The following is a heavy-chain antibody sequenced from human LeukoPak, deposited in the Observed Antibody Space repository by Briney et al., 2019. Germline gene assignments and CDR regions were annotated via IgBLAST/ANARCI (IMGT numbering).Heavy chain of an antibody. D-gene: IGHD6-13*01. CDR2: IYSGGST. V-gene: IGHV3-66*02. CDR1: GFTVSSNY. CDR3: ARDSSSSWYREGTYYFDY. Sequence: PGGSLRLSCAASGFTVSSNYMSWVRQAPGKGLEWVSVIYSGGSTYYADSVKGRFTISRDNSKNMLYLQMNSLRAEDTAVYYCARDSSSSWYREGTYYFDYWGQGTLVTDSS. J-gene: IGHJ4*02.